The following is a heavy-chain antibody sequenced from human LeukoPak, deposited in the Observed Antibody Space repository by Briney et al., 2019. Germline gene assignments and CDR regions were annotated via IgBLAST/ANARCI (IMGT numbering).Heavy chain of an antibody. J-gene: IGHJ4*02. CDR3: ARDTYDSSGYYYQDY. CDR1: GFSFSVYS. D-gene: IGHD3-22*01. V-gene: IGHV3-21*01. CDR2: ISSSSGSI. Sequence: GGSLRSSCAASGFSFSVYSMNWVRQAPGKGLEWVSSISSSSGSIYYADSVKGRFTIPRDNAKNSLYLQMNSLRAEDTAVYYCARDTYDSSGYYYQDYWGQGTLVTVSS.